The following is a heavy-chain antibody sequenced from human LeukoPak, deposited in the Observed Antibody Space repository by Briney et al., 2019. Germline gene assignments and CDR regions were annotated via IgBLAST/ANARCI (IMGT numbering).Heavy chain of an antibody. CDR3: ARAYFYDSSGYSDAFDI. CDR1: GYTYTGYY. V-gene: IGHV1-2*02. CDR2: INPNSGGT. J-gene: IGHJ3*02. D-gene: IGHD3-22*01. Sequence: ASVKVSCKASGYTYTGYYIHWVRQAPGQPGEGMGWINPNSGGTNYAQRFQGRDTMTRDTSISTAYMELSRLISDDTAVYYCARAYFYDSSGYSDAFDIWGQGTMVSVSS.